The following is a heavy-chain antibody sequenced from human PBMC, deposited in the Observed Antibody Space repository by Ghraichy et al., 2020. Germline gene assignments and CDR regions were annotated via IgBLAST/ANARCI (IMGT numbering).Heavy chain of an antibody. CDR3: AREGFKDSYCGGDCYPPDYYYGMDV. D-gene: IGHD2-21*02. J-gene: IGHJ6*02. CDR2: IIPIFGTA. V-gene: IGHV1-69*13. Sequence: SVKVSCKASGGTFSSYAISWVRQAPGQGLEWMGGIIPIFGTANYTQKFQGRVTITADESTSTAYMELSSLRSEDTAVYYCAREGFKDSYCGGDCYPPDYYYGMDVWGQGTTVTVSS. CDR1: GGTFSSYA.